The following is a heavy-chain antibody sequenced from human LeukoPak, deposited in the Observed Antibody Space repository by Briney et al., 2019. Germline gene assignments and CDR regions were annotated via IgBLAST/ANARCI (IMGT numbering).Heavy chain of an antibody. V-gene: IGHV4-34*01. J-gene: IGHJ3*02. CDR3: ARVVVTALSHPFDI. CDR2: INHSGST. CDR1: GGSFSGYY. D-gene: IGHD2-21*02. Sequence: SETLSLTCAVYGGSFSGYYWSWIRQPPGKGLEWIGEINHSGSTNYNPSLKCRVTISVDTSKNQFSLKLSSVTAADTAVYYCARVVVTALSHPFDIWGQGTMVTVSS.